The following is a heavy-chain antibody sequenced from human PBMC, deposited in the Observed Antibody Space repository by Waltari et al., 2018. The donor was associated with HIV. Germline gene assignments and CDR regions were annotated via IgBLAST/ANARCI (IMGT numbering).Heavy chain of an antibody. CDR2: IWYDGSNK. V-gene: IGHV3-33*01. D-gene: IGHD1-26*01. Sequence: QVQLVESGGGVVQPGTSLRVSCVASGFTFSTYGMHWVRQAPGKGLEWLAIIWYDGSNKDYADSVKGRFTISRDNSKNTLYLQMNSLRAEDTAVYYCARPFRGSYYFDFWGQGTLVTVSS. CDR1: GFTFSTYG. CDR3: ARPFRGSYYFDF. J-gene: IGHJ4*02.